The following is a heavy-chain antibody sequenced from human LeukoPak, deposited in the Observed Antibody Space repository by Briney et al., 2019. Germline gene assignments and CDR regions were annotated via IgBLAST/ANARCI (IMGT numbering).Heavy chain of an antibody. CDR3: ATSPPVVPAAITSFDI. CDR1: GDSISSYY. V-gene: IGHV4-4*07. J-gene: IGHJ3*02. D-gene: IGHD2-2*01. CDR2: IYTSGSTP. Sequence: PSETLSLTCTVSGDSISSYYWSWIRQSAGKGLEWIGRIYTSGSTPDYSPSLKSRVTMSIDTSKNQFSLQLSSVTAADTAVYYCATSPPVVPAAITSFDIWGQGTMVTVSS.